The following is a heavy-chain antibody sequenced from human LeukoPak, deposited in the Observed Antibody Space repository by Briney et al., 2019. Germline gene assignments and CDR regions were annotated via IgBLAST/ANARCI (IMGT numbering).Heavy chain of an antibody. Sequence: SETLSLTCTVSGGSISSYYWSWIRQPAGKGLEWIGRICTSGSTNYNPSLKSRVTMSVDTSKNQFSLKLSSVTAADTAVYYCARLLWFGELFQGPYYFDYWGQGTLVTVSS. J-gene: IGHJ4*02. CDR2: ICTSGST. CDR1: GGSISSYY. D-gene: IGHD3-10*01. V-gene: IGHV4-4*07. CDR3: ARLLWFGELFQGPYYFDY.